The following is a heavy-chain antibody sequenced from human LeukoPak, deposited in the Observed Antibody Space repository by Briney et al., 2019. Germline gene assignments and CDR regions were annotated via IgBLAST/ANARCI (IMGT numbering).Heavy chain of an antibody. J-gene: IGHJ6*03. D-gene: IGHD6-19*01. CDR2: IYHSGST. CDR1: GDSISSSHW. CDR3: ARLDQSGWFEKGDYYYYYYMDV. Sequence: PSETLSLTCAVSGDSISSSHWWSWVRQPPGKGLEWIGEIYHSGSTNYNPSLKSRVTISVDKSKNQFSLKLRSVTAADTAVYYCARLDQSGWFEKGDYYYYYYMDVWGKGTTVTISS. V-gene: IGHV4-4*02.